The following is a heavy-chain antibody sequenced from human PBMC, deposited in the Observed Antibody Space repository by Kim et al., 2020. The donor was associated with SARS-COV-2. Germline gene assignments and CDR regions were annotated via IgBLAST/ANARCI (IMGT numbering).Heavy chain of an antibody. CDR1: GFIFSDFA. CDR3: VRYGRNYGAVH. CDR2: TTRDGDGS. J-gene: IGHJ4*02. Sequence: GGSLILSCSASGFIFSDFAIHWVRRAPGMGLQYVSATTRDGDGSFYADSVKDRFTIFRDNSKNTLFLQMSGLRIEDTAVYYCVRYGRNYGAVHWGPGTLVTVSA. D-gene: IGHD4-4*01. V-gene: IGHV3-64D*06.